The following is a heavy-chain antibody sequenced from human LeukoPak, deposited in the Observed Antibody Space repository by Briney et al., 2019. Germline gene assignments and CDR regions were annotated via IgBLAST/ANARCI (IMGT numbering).Heavy chain of an antibody. CDR1: GGSIRSSYYY. Sequence: SETLSLTCTVSGGSIRSSYYYWGWIRQPPGKGLEWIGEINHSGSTNYNPSLKSRVTISVDTSKNQFSLKLSSVTAADTAVYYCARFLKGVDTAITTYFDYWGQGTLVTVSS. CDR2: INHSGST. D-gene: IGHD5-18*01. CDR3: ARFLKGVDTAITTYFDY. V-gene: IGHV4-39*07. J-gene: IGHJ4*02.